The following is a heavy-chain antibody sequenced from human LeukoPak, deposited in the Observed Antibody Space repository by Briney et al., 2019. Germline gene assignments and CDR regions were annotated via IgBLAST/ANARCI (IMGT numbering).Heavy chain of an antibody. Sequence: SETLSLTCTVSGGSVSSGSYHWRWIRQPPGKGLEWIGEINHSGSTNYNPSLKSRVAISVDTSKNQFSLKLSSVTAADTAVYYCARGLYGDYDPDFDYWGQGTLVTVSS. V-gene: IGHV4-61*01. CDR3: ARGLYGDYDPDFDY. CDR1: GGSVSSGSYH. CDR2: INHSGST. J-gene: IGHJ4*02. D-gene: IGHD4-17*01.